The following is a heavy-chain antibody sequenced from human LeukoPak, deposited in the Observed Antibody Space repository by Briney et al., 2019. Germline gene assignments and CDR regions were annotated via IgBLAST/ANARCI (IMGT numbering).Heavy chain of an antibody. D-gene: IGHD1-1*01. Sequence: GGSLRLSCAASGFTFSSYAMHWVRQAPGKGLEWVAVISYDGSNKYYADSVKGRFTISRDNSKNTLYLQMNSLRAEDTAVYYCARDLYNWNDSGPHYYYGMDVWGQGTTVTVSS. CDR3: ARDLYNWNDSGPHYYYGMDV. CDR1: GFTFSSYA. J-gene: IGHJ6*02. CDR2: ISYDGSNK. V-gene: IGHV3-30-3*01.